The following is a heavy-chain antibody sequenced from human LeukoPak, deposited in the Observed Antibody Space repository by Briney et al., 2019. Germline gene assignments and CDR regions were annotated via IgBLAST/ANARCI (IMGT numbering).Heavy chain of an antibody. CDR1: GYTFADYY. CDR2: LNPNSGDT. Sequence: ASVKVSCKASGYTFADYYMHWVRQAPGQGLEWMGWLNPNSGDTNYAQKFQGRVSMTRDSSISTAYMDLSDLRSDDTAVYSCARGRNIEMTTMSGGSDYWGQGTLVTVSS. V-gene: IGHV1-2*02. J-gene: IGHJ4*02. D-gene: IGHD5-24*01. CDR3: ARGRNIEMTTMSGGSDY.